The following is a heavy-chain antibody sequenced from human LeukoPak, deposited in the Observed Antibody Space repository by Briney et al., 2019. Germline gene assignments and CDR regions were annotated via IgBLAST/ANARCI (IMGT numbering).Heavy chain of an antibody. CDR1: GFTFSNYD. CDR2: ISWNSGSI. CDR3: AKDIGAYSGGGCFDY. Sequence: GGSLRLSCAASGFTFSNYDMHWVRQAPGKGLEWVSGISWNSGSIGYADSVKGRFTISRDNAKNSLYLQMNSLRAEDMALYYCAKDIGAYSGGGCFDYWGQGTLVTVSS. V-gene: IGHV3-9*03. J-gene: IGHJ4*02. D-gene: IGHD1-26*01.